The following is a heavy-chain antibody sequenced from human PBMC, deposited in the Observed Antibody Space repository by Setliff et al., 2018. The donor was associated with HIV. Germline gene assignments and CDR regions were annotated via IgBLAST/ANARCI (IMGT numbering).Heavy chain of an antibody. CDR2: IYYSGST. D-gene: IGHD3-3*01. CDR3: ASLTTDRFLEWLFVY. Sequence: LETLSLTCTVSGGSISSSSYYWGWIRQPPGKGLEWIGSIYYSGSTYYNPSLKTRVTISVDTSKNQFSLKLSSVTAADTAVYYCASLTTDRFLEWLFVYWGQGTLVTVS. J-gene: IGHJ4*02. CDR1: GGSISSSSYY. V-gene: IGHV4-39*01.